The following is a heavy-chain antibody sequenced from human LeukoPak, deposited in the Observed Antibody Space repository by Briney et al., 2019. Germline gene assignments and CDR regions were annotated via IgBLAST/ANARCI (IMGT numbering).Heavy chain of an antibody. J-gene: IGHJ3*01. Sequence: GESLRLSCAASGFTFSSYWMNWVRQAPGKGLEWVALINPDGSQTNYVDSVKGRLTISRDNSKNTLYLQMNSLRAEDTAQYFCARDPNGDYIGAFEFWGRGTVVTVSS. CDR2: INPDGSQT. CDR1: GFTFSSYW. D-gene: IGHD4-17*01. CDR3: ARDPNGDYIGAFEF. V-gene: IGHV3-7*03.